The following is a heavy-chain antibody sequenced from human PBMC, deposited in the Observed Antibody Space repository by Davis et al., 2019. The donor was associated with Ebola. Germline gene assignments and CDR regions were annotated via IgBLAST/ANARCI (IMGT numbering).Heavy chain of an antibody. Sequence: MPSETLSLTCTVSGGSISSYSWSWIRPPPGKGLEWVGYIYYSGSTNYHPSLKSRVTMSVDTSKNHFALKLSSVTAADTAVYYCERHGELELFDYWGQGTLVTVSS. CDR2: IYYSGST. CDR3: ERHGELELFDY. D-gene: IGHD1-26*01. V-gene: IGHV4-59*08. J-gene: IGHJ4*02. CDR1: GGSISSYS.